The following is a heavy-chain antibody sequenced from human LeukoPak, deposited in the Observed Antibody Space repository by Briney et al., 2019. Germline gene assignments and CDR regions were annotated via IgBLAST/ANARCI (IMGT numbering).Heavy chain of an antibody. J-gene: IGHJ6*04. CDR1: GFTLRYYQ. CDR3: VRDGNRGYDMDV. V-gene: IGHV3-48*01. D-gene: IGHD3-10*01. Sequence: GGSLRLSCATSGFTLRYYQMNWVRQAPGKGLEWVSYINVMNGAIYYAHSVKGRFTISGDIATNSVYLQMNSLRAEDTAVYYCVRDGNRGYDMDVWGEGTALTVSS. CDR2: INVMNGAI.